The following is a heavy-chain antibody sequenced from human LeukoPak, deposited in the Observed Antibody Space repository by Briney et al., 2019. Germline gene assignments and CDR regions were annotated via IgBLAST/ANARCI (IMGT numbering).Heavy chain of an antibody. Sequence: SGGSLRLSCAASGFTFSDYYMSWIRQAPGKGLEWVSYISSSGSTIYYADSVKGRFTISRDNSKNTLYLQMNSLRAEDTAVYYCARATYYDFWSGYPTYYYYGMDVWGQGTTVTVSS. V-gene: IGHV3-11*04. D-gene: IGHD3-3*01. CDR3: ARATYYDFWSGYPTYYYYGMDV. CDR2: ISSSGSTI. CDR1: GFTFSDYY. J-gene: IGHJ6*02.